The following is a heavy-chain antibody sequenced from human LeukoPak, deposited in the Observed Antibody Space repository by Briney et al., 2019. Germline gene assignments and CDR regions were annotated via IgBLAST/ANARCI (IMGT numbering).Heavy chain of an antibody. Sequence: SETLSLTCTVSGGSISSSSYYWGWIRQPPGKGLEWIGSIYYSGSTYYNPSLKSRVTISVDTSKNQFSLKLSSVTAADTAVYYCARVINGFKIDYWGQGTLVTVSS. J-gene: IGHJ4*02. D-gene: IGHD2-8*01. CDR1: GGSISSSSYY. V-gene: IGHV4-39*07. CDR3: ARVINGFKIDY. CDR2: IYYSGST.